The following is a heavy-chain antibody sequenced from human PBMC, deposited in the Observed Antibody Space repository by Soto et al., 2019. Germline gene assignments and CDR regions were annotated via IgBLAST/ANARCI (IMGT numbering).Heavy chain of an antibody. V-gene: IGHV4-4*02. CDR1: GTSISTDDW. D-gene: IGHD1-1*01. CDR2: IYQSGIA. Sequence: SETLSLTCAVSGTSISTDDWWSWVRQAPGKGLEWIGYIYQSGIAHYNPSLKSRVTISVDKSNNQFSLKLSSVTAADTAVYYCARDQLEGNWFDPWGQGTLVTVSS. J-gene: IGHJ5*02. CDR3: ARDQLEGNWFDP.